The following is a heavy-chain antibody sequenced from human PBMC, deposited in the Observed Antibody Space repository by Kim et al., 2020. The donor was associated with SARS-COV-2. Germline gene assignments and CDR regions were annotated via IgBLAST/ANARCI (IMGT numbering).Heavy chain of an antibody. V-gene: IGHV4-39*07. CDR3: ARAYGDPPYFDY. J-gene: IGHJ4*02. D-gene: IGHD4-17*01. Sequence: YYNPSLKSRVTISVDTSKNQFSLKLSSVTAADTAVYYCARAYGDPPYFDYWGQGTLVTVSS.